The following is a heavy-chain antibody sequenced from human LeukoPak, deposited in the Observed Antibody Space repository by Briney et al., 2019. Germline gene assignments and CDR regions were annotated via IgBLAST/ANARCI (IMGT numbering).Heavy chain of an antibody. CDR3: ASSRFYDFWSGRPTYNWFDP. Sequence: SETLSLTCTVSGGSVSSGSYYWCWIRQPPGKGLEWIGYIYYSGSTNYNPSLKSRVTISVDTSKNQFSLKLSSVTAADTAVYYCASSRFYDFWSGRPTYNWFDPWGQGTLVTVSS. J-gene: IGHJ5*02. CDR1: GGSVSSGSYY. CDR2: IYYSGST. D-gene: IGHD3-3*01. V-gene: IGHV4-61*01.